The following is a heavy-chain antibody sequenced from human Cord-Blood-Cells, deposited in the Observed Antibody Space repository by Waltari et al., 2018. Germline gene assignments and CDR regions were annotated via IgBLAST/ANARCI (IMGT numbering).Heavy chain of an antibody. CDR2: INHNSGGT. Sequence: QVQLVQSGAEVKKPGASVKVSCKASGYTFTGYYMHWVRQAPGQGLEWMGWINHNSGGTNYAQKFQGRVTMTRDTSISTAYMELSRLRSDDTAVYYCARGGGYYAFDIWGQGTMVTVSS. V-gene: IGHV1-2*02. D-gene: IGHD3-22*01. J-gene: IGHJ3*02. CDR1: GYTFTGYY. CDR3: ARGGGYYAFDI.